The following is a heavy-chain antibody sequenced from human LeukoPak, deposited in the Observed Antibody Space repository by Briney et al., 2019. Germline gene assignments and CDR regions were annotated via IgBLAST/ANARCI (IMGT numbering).Heavy chain of an antibody. J-gene: IGHJ5*02. Sequence: GGSLRLSCAASGFTFSRYWMHWVRQAPGKGLVYVSRINSDGSSTNYADSVKGRFTISRDNAKNTLYLQMNSLRAEDTAVYYCARASSPGINWFDPWGQGTLVTVSS. CDR2: INSDGSST. CDR1: GFTFSRYW. V-gene: IGHV3-74*01. CDR3: ARASSPGINWFDP.